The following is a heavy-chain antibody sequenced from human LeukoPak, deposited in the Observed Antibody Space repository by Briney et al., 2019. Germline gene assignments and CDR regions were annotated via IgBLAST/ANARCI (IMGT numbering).Heavy chain of an antibody. J-gene: IGHJ4*02. CDR1: GFTFSSYA. V-gene: IGHV3-7*01. CDR2: IKLDGSDK. Sequence: GGSLRLSCAASGFTFSSYAVSWVRRAPGKGLEWVANIKLDGSDKYYVDSVKGRFTISRDNAKNSLYLQMNSLRAEDTAVYYCARDPPRYYYDSSGYQDYWGQGTLVTVSS. CDR3: ARDPPRYYYDSSGYQDY. D-gene: IGHD3-22*01.